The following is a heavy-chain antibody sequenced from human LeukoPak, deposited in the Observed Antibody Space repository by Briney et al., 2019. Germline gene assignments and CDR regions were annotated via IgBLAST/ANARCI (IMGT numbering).Heavy chain of an antibody. CDR3: AKDPEYQLLSSDF. V-gene: IGHV3-23*01. D-gene: IGHD2-2*01. CDR1: GFTFSSYA. CDR2: LSSSGGRT. Sequence: PGGSLRLSCAASGFTFSSYAMSWVRQAPGKGLEWVSALSSSGGRTYYADSVKGRFTISRDNSKNTLYLQMNSLRAEDTAVYYCAKDPEYQLLSSDFWGQGTLVTVSS. J-gene: IGHJ4*02.